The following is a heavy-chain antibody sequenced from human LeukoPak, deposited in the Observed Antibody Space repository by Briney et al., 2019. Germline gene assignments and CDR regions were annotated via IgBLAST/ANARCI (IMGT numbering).Heavy chain of an antibody. CDR3: ARYRQQLVLRYYYYYMDV. D-gene: IGHD6-13*01. J-gene: IGHJ6*03. Sequence: SVKVSCKASGGTFSSYAISWVRQAPGQGLEWMGGIIPIFGTANYAQKFQGRVTITTDESTSTAYMELSSLRSEDTAVYYCARYRQQLVLRYYYYYMDVWGKGTTVTASS. V-gene: IGHV1-69*05. CDR2: IIPIFGTA. CDR1: GGTFSSYA.